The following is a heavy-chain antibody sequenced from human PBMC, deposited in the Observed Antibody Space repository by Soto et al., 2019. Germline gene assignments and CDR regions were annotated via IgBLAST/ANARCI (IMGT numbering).Heavy chain of an antibody. CDR1: GVSITTSSYF. J-gene: IGHJ4*02. CDR3: ARINGGSPDF. CDR2: VYYSGST. V-gene: IGHV4-39*07. Sequence: PSETLSLTCTVSGVSITTSSYFWGWIRQPPGKGLEWIGSVYYSGSTYYNPSLKSRVTISVDTSKNQLSLKLTSVTAADTAVYYCARINGGSPDFWGQGTLVTVSS. D-gene: IGHD2-15*01.